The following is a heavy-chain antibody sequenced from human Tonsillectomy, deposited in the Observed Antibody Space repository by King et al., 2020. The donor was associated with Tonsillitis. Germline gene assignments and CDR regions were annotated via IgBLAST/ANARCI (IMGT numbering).Heavy chain of an antibody. CDR2: IRSKANSYAT. CDR3: TRGGDYDSGYYYGMDV. J-gene: IGHJ6*02. D-gene: IGHD4-17*01. V-gene: IGHV3-73*02. Sequence: VQLVESGGGLVQPGGSLTLSCAASGFTFSGAAMHWVRQASGKGLEWGGLIRSKANSYATVYAASVNGRFTVSRDGSKKTAYLQVNSLKTEDTAVYYCTRGGDYDSGYYYGMDVWGQGTTVTVSS. CDR1: GFTFSGAA.